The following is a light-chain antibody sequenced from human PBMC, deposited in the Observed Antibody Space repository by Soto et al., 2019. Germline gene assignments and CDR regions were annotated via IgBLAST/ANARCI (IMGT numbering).Light chain of an antibody. CDR3: LLYYGGAQVL. Sequence: QAVVTQEPSLTVSPGGTVTLTCASSAGAVTSAYYTNWLQQKPGHAPRALIYSTSEKHSWTPARFSGSLLGGKAALTLSAAQPEDEDDYYCLLYYGGAQVLFGGGTKLTVL. CDR2: STS. CDR1: AGAVTSAYY. V-gene: IGLV7-43*01. J-gene: IGLJ2*01.